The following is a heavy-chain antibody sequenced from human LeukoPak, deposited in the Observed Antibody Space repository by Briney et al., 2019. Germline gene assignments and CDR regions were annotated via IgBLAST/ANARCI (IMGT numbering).Heavy chain of an antibody. Sequence: GGSLSLSCAVSGFTFSSYSMNWVRQAPGKGLEWVSYISSSGSTKYYADSVKGRFTISRDNAQNSLYLQMNSLRDEDTAVYYCAIEGYCSGGTCYTYWFDTWGQGGLAGVSS. D-gene: IGHD2-15*01. J-gene: IGHJ5*02. V-gene: IGHV3-48*02. CDR2: ISSSGSTK. CDR1: GFTFSSYS. CDR3: AIEGYCSGGTCYTYWFDT.